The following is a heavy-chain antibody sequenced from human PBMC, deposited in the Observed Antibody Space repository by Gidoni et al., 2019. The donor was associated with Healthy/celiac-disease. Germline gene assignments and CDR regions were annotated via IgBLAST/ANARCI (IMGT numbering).Heavy chain of an antibody. J-gene: IGHJ6*03. CDR2: ISGSGGST. CDR3: AKAGSPASGYDFWSGPNYYYYYYMDV. CDR1: GFPFSSYA. D-gene: IGHD3-3*01. Sequence: EVQLLESGGGLVQPGGSLRLSCAASGFPFSSYAMSWVRQAPGKGLEWVSAISGSGGSTYYADSVKGRFTISRDNSKNTLYLQMNSLRAEDTAVYYCAKAGSPASGYDFWSGPNYYYYYYMDVWGKGTTVTVSS. V-gene: IGHV3-23*01.